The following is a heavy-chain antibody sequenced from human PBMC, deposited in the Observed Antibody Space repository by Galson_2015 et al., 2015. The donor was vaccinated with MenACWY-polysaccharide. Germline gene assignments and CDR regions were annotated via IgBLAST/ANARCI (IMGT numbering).Heavy chain of an antibody. D-gene: IGHD3-10*01. CDR3: AKISITKENFDY. Sequence: SLRLSCAASGFTFSSYSMGWVRQPPGRGLEWVSAIDPSGTYTPSADSVKGRFSISRDNSKNMLYQQMNSLRADETAVYYCAKISITKENFDYWGQGTLVTVSS. CDR2: IDPSGTYT. J-gene: IGHJ4*02. V-gene: IGHV3-23*05. CDR1: GFTFSSYS.